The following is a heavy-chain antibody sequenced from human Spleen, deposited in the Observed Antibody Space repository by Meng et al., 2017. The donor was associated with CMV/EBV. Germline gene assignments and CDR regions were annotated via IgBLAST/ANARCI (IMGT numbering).Heavy chain of an antibody. CDR1: GGSFSGYY. CDR3: ARNLDF. Sequence: PSETLSLTCAVYGGSFSGYYWSWIRQPPGKGLEWIGEINHSGSTNYNPSLKSRVTISVDTSKNQFSLKLSSVTAADTAVYYCARNLDFWGQGTLVTVSS. CDR2: INHSGST. J-gene: IGHJ4*02. V-gene: IGHV4-34*01.